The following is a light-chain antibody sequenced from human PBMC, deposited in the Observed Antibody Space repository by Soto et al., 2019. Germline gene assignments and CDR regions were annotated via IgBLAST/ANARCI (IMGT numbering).Light chain of an antibody. J-gene: IGLJ3*02. V-gene: IGLV1-40*01. CDR3: QSYDSILRGRV. Sequence: QSALTQPPSVSGAPGQRVTISCTGSSSNIGAGYDVHWYQQLPGTAPKLLIYGNSNRPSGVPDRFSGSKSGTSASLAITGLQAEDEADYYCQSYDSILRGRVFGGGTKLTVL. CDR2: GNS. CDR1: SSNIGAGYD.